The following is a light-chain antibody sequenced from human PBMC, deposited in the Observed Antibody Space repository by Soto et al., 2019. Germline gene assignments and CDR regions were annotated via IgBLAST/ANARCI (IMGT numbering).Light chain of an antibody. Sequence: QSVLIQPASVSGSRGQSITISCTGASSDVGGYNYVSWYQQFPGRAPKVMIYEVTNRPSGVSNRFSGSKSGNTASLTISGHQAEDEADYYCSSYTSSNTLIFGGGTKLTVL. CDR2: EVT. J-gene: IGLJ2*01. CDR3: SSYTSSNTLI. V-gene: IGLV2-14*01. CDR1: SSDVGGYNY.